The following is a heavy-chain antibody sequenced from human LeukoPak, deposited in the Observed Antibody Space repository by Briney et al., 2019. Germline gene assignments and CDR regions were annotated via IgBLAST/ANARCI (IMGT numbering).Heavy chain of an antibody. Sequence: ASVKVSFKASGYTFTSYYMHWVRQAPGRGLEWMGIINPSGGSTSYSQKFQGRVTMTRDTSTSTVYMELSSLRSDDTAVYYCARDQSYVVVTAIDYWGQGTLVTVSS. CDR3: ARDQSYVVVTAIDY. J-gene: IGHJ4*02. CDR2: INPSGGST. D-gene: IGHD2-21*02. CDR1: GYTFTSYY. V-gene: IGHV1-46*01.